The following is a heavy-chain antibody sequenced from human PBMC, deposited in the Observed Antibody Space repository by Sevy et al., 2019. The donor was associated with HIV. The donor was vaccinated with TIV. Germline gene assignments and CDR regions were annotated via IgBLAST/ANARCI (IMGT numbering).Heavy chain of an antibody. CDR1: GFAFSTHT. CDR3: ARDGGYRVKWYPLY. J-gene: IGHJ4*01. D-gene: IGHD1-26*01. V-gene: IGHV3-30-3*01. CDR2: ISYEGTET. Sequence: GGCLRLSCAASGFAFSTHTMHWVRLAPGKGLEWVAVISYEGTETFYAASVEGRFTISRDNSKNRLSLQINSLRPEDTAVYYCARDGGYRVKWYPLYWGHGTLVTVSS.